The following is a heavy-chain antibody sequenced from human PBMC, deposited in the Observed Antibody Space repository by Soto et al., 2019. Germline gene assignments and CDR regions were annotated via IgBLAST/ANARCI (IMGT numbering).Heavy chain of an antibody. CDR2: IYRGDRT. V-gene: IGHV3-53*01. J-gene: IGHJ6*02. CDR3: ARGPPAYNVLTGDPREDYYYYAMDV. Sequence: GGSLRLSCAASGFTVSSNYMIWVRQASGKGLEWVSVIYRGDRTSYADSVKGRFTISRDTSKNMLYLQMNSLRAEDTAVYYCARGPPAYNVLTGDPREDYYYYAMDVWGQGTTVTVSS. D-gene: IGHD3-9*01. CDR1: GFTVSSNY.